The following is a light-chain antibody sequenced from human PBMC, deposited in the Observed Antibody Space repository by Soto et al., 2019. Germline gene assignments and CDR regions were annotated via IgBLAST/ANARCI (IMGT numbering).Light chain of an antibody. V-gene: IGLV2-8*01. CDR2: EVN. J-gene: IGLJ2*01. CDR3: SSYADSNIVV. CDR1: SSDVGGYNY. Sequence: QSALTQPPSASGSPGHSVTISCTGTSSDVGGYNYVSWYQQHPGKAPKLMIYEVNKRSSGVPDRFSGSKSGNTASLTVSGLQAEDEADYYCSSYADSNIVVFGGGTKVTVL.